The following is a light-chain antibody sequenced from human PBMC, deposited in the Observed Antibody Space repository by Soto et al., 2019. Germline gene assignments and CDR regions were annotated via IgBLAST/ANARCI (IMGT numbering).Light chain of an antibody. CDR2: GAS. Sequence: EIVLTQSPGTLSLSPGERATLSCRASQIVSSSYLAWYQQKPGQAPRLLVYGASSRATGIPDRFSGSGSGTDFTLTISRLEPEDFAVYYCQQYGSSRTFGQGTKVDIK. CDR3: QQYGSSRT. CDR1: QIVSSSY. J-gene: IGKJ1*01. V-gene: IGKV3-20*01.